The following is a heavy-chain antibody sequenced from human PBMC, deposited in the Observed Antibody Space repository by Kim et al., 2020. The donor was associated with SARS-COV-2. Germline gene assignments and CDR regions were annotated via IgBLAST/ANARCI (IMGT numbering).Heavy chain of an antibody. D-gene: IGHD6-19*01. V-gene: IGHV7-4-1*02. CDR3: ARVADSSGWLSIDY. J-gene: IGHJ4*02. Sequence: AQGFTGRFVFSLDTSVSTAYLQISSLKAEDTAVYYCARVADSSGWLSIDYWGQGTLVTVSS.